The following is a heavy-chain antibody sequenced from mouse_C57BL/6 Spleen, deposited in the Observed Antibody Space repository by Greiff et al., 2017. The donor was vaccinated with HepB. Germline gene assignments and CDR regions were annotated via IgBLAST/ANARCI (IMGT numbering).Heavy chain of an antibody. CDR2: ISDGGSYT. CDR3: ARDRTPFAY. CDR1: GFTFSSYA. V-gene: IGHV5-4*01. Sequence: DVKLVESGGGLVKPGGSLKLSCAASGFTFSSYAMSWVRHTPEKRLEWVATISDGGSYTYYPDNVKGRFTISRDNAKNNLYLQMSHLKSEDTAMYYCARDRTPFAYWGQGTLVTVSA. J-gene: IGHJ3*01.